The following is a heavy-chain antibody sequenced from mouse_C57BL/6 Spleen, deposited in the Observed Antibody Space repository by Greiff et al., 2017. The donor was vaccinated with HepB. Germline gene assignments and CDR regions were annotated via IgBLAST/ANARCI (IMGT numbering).Heavy chain of an antibody. D-gene: IGHD4-1*01. CDR3: ARQTGDGYFDV. Sequence: EVQRVESGGDLVKPGGSLKLSCAASGFTFSSYGMSWVRQTPDKRLEWVATISSGGSYTYYPDSVKGRFTISRDNAKNTLYLQMSSLKSEDTAMYYCARQTGDGYFDVWGTGTTVTVSS. CDR2: ISSGGSYT. J-gene: IGHJ1*03. V-gene: IGHV5-6*01. CDR1: GFTFSSYG.